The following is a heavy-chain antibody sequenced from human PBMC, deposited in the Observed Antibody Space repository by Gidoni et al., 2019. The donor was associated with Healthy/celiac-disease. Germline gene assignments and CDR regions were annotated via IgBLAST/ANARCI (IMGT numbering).Heavy chain of an antibody. D-gene: IGHD1-7*01. Sequence: QVQLVESGGGVVQPGRSLRLSCAAPGFTFSTYAMHWVRQVPGKGLEWVAVISFDGSNKYYADSVKGLFTISRDNSKNTLYLQMNSLRGEDTAVYYCARDSEELLITSTDYWGQGTLVTVSS. V-gene: IGHV3-30-3*01. CDR2: ISFDGSNK. CDR3: ARDSEELLITSTDY. J-gene: IGHJ4*02. CDR1: GFTFSTYA.